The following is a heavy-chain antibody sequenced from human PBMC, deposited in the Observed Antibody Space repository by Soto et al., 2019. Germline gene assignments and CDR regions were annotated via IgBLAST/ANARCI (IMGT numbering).Heavy chain of an antibody. J-gene: IGHJ6*02. CDR1: GYTFTSYD. Sequence: ASVKVSCKASGYTFTSYDINWVRQATGQGLEWMGWMNPNSGNTGYAQEFQGRVTMTRNTSISTAYMELSSLRSEDTAVYYCARHGGFGGSGDFYYYYGMDVWGQGTTVTVSS. D-gene: IGHD3-10*01. CDR2: MNPNSGNT. V-gene: IGHV1-8*01. CDR3: ARHGGFGGSGDFYYYYGMDV.